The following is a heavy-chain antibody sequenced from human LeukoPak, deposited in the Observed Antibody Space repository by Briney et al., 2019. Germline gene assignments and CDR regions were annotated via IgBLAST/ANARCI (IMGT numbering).Heavy chain of an antibody. J-gene: IGHJ5*02. CDR2: IIPMLGIA. Sequence: SVSVSFRASGGTFNIYAISGVREARGQGGEGMGRIIPMLGIANYTQKFQGRVTITADKTTSTAYMELSSLRSEDTAVYYCARDPNMIVATWGQGTLVTVSS. D-gene: IGHD3-22*01. CDR3: ARDPNMIVAT. CDR1: GGTFNIYA. V-gene: IGHV1-69*04.